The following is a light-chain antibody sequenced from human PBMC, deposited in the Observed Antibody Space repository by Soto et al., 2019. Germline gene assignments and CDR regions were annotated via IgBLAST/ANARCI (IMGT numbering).Light chain of an antibody. CDR2: EVS. CDR3: SSYAGSNNFV. Sequence: QSALTQPPSASGSPGQSVTISCTGTSRDVGGYNYVSWYQQHPGKAPKLMIYEVSKRPSGVPDRFSGSKSGNTASLTVSWLQAEDEAAYYCSSYAGSNNFVFGAGTKLTVL. V-gene: IGLV2-8*01. J-gene: IGLJ1*01. CDR1: SRDVGGYNY.